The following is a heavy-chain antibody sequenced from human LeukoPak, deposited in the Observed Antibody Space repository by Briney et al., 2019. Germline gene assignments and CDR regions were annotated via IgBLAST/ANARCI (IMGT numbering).Heavy chain of an antibody. D-gene: IGHD4-17*01. J-gene: IGHJ6*02. V-gene: IGHV3-48*04. CDR1: GFTFSSYS. CDR3: AKDSYGDYEDYYYYGMDV. Sequence: GGSLRLSCAASGFTFSSYSMNWVRQAPGKGLEWVSYISSSSSTIYYADSVKGRFTISRDNAKNSLYLQMNSLRAEDTAVYYCAKDSYGDYEDYYYYGMDVWGQGTTVTVSS. CDR2: ISSSSSTI.